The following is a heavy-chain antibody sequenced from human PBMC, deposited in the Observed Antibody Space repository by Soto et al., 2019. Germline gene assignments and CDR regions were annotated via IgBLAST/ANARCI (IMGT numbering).Heavy chain of an antibody. CDR1: GGSISSNIYH. J-gene: IGHJ1*01. CDR2: IYNSGRT. Sequence: SETLSLTCTVSGGSISSNIYHWGWIRQPPGKGLEWIGKIYNSGRTYYNPSLKSRVTISVDTSKNQFSLKLSSVTAADTAVYYCARGGGRQWRMGRPTFQHWGQGTLVTVSS. D-gene: IGHD6-19*01. V-gene: IGHV4-39*07. CDR3: ARGGGRQWRMGRPTFQH.